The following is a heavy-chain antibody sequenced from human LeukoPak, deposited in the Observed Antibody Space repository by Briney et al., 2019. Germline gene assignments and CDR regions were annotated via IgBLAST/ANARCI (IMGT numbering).Heavy chain of an antibody. CDR3: ARLGRAQYYYYGMDV. CDR2: MNPNSGNT. CDR1: GYTFTSYD. J-gene: IGHJ6*02. D-gene: IGHD1-26*01. Sequence: GASVKVSCKASGYTFTSYDINWVRQATGQGLEWMGWMNPNSGNTGYEQKFQGRVTMTRLSSLSLAYMELTSVRSEDTAVDYCARLGRAQYYYYGMDVWRQGTTVTVSS. V-gene: IGHV1-8*01.